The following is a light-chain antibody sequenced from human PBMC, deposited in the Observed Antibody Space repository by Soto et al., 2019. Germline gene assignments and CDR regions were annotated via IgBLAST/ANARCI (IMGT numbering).Light chain of an antibody. CDR3: CSYAGSSTYV. V-gene: IGLV2-23*01. CDR2: EGS. Sequence: QSALTQPASVSGSPGQSITISCTGTSSDVGSYNLVSWYQQHPGKAPKLMLYEGSKRPSGVSNRFSGSKSGSTASLTISGLQAEDESDYYCCSYAGSSTYVFGTGTKVTLL. CDR1: SSDVGSYNL. J-gene: IGLJ1*01.